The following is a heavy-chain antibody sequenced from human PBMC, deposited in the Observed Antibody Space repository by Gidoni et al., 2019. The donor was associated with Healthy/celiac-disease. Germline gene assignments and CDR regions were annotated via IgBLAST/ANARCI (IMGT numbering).Heavy chain of an antibody. CDR1: GFTFSRYW. J-gene: IGHJ6*02. V-gene: IGHV3-7*03. CDR2: IKQDGSEK. D-gene: IGHD6-13*01. CDR3: AREVVAAAGTCCYYYYYGMDV. Sequence: EVPLVESGGGLVQPGGSLRLSCAAPGFTFSRYWMSWVRQAPGKGLEWVANIKQDGSEKYYVDSVKGRFTISRDNAKNSLYLQMNSLRAEDTAVYYCAREVVAAAGTCCYYYYYGMDVWGQGTTVTVSS.